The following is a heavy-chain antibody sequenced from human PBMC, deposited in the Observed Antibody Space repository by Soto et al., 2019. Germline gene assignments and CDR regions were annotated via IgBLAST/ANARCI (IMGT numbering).Heavy chain of an antibody. CDR2: IIPIFGTA. V-gene: IGHV1-69*13. CDR1: GGTFSSYA. J-gene: IGHJ4*02. D-gene: IGHD2-8*01. CDR3: ATKQLGYCTNGVCYGFDY. Sequence: SVKVSCKASGGTFSSYAISWVRQAPGQGLEWMGGIIPIFGTANYAQKFQGRVTITADESTSTAYMELSSLRSEDTAVYYCATKQLGYCTNGVCYGFDYWGQGTLVTVST.